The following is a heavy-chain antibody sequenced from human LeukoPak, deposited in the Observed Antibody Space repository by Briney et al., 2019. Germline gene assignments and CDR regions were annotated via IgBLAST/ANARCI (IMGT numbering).Heavy chain of an antibody. CDR3: ARDLTRVAADAFDI. V-gene: IGHV3-21*01. J-gene: IGHJ3*02. Sequence: GGSLRLSCAASGFTFSSYSMNWVREAPGKGLEWVSSISSSSSYIYYADSVKCRFTIPRDNAKNSLYLQMNSLRAEDTAVYYCARDLTRVAADAFDIWGQGTMVTVSS. D-gene: IGHD6-19*01. CDR1: GFTFSSYS. CDR2: ISSSSSYI.